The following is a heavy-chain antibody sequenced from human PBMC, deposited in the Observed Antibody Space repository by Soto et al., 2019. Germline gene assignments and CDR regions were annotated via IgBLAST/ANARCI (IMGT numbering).Heavy chain of an antibody. CDR3: ARTYPGYYYYYGMDV. CDR1: GYSFTSYW. CDR2: IDPSDSYT. V-gene: IGHV5-10-1*01. Sequence: LGESLKISCKGSGYSFTSYWISWVRQMPGKGLEWMGRIDPSDSYTNYSPSFQGHVTISADKSISTAYLQWSSLKASDTAMYYCARTYPGYYYYYGMDVWGQGTTVTVSS. J-gene: IGHJ6*02.